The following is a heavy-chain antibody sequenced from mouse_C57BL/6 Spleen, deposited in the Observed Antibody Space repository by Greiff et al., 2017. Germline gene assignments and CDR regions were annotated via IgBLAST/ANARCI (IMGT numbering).Heavy chain of an antibody. D-gene: IGHD3-3*01. CDR2: IYPGSGST. CDR3: ARRKGDVGAMDY. CDR1: GYTFTSYW. V-gene: IGHV1-55*01. J-gene: IGHJ4*01. Sequence: QVQLQQPGAELVKPGASVKMSCKASGYTFTSYWITWVKQRPGQGLEWIGDIYPGSGSTNYNEKFKSKATLTVDTSSSTAYMQLSSLTSEDSAVYYCARRKGDVGAMDYWGQGTSVTVSS.